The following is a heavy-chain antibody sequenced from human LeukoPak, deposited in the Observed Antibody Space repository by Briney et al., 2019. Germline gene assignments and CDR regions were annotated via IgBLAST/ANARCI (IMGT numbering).Heavy chain of an antibody. CDR1: GYSISSGYY. CDR3: ARRITMVRGVIPPGAFDI. V-gene: IGHV4-38-2*02. Sequence: SETLSLTCTVSGYSISSGYYWGWIRQPPGKGLEWIGSIYYSGSTYYNPSLKSRVTISVDTSKNQFSLKLSSVTAADTAVYYRARRITMVRGVIPPGAFDIWGQGTMVTVSS. CDR2: IYYSGST. J-gene: IGHJ3*02. D-gene: IGHD3-10*01.